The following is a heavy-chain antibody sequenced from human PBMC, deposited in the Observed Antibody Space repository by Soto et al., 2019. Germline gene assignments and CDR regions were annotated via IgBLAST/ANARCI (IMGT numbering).Heavy chain of an antibody. CDR3: ARQYCSGGSCYVYYYYMDV. CDR2: IYYSGST. CDR1: GGSISSSSYY. V-gene: IGHV4-39*01. Sequence: SETLSLTCTVSGGSISSSSYYWGWIRQPPGKGLEWIGSIYYSGSTYYNPSLKSRVTISVDTSKNQFSLKLSSVTAADTAVYYCARQYCSGGSCYVYYYYMDVWGKGTTVTVSS. D-gene: IGHD2-15*01. J-gene: IGHJ6*03.